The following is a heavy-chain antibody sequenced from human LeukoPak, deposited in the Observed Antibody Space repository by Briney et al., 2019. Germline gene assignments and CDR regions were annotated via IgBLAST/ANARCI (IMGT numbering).Heavy chain of an antibody. CDR1: GGSISSYY. V-gene: IGHV4-59*08. CDR3: ARHTYFGFDI. Sequence: SETLSPTCTVSGGSISSYYWSWIRQPPGKGLEWIGYIYYSGSTNYNPSLKSRDTISVDTSKNQFSLKLSSVTAADTAVYYCARHTYFGFDIWGQGTMVTVSS. J-gene: IGHJ3*02. D-gene: IGHD2/OR15-2a*01. CDR2: IYYSGST.